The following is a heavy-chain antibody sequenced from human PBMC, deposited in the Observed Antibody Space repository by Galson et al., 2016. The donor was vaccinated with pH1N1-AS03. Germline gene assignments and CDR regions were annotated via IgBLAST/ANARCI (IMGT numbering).Heavy chain of an antibody. Sequence: SLRLSCAASGFSFSKEWMIWVRQAPGKGLEWVGRIKTKAEGGTTDYAAPVKGRFTIPRDDSKNTLYLEMNSLKTEDTAVYYCTTVGFQWGQGTLVTVSS. CDR3: TTVGFQ. CDR2: IKTKAEGGTT. V-gene: IGHV3-15*01. J-gene: IGHJ4*02. CDR1: GFSFSKEW.